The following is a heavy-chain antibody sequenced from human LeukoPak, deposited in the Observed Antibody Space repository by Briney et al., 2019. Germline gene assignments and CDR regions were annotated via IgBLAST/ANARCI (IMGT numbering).Heavy chain of an antibody. V-gene: IGHV3-33*01. Sequence: PGRALRLSFAASGFTFSSYGMHSVRQAPGKGLGWVAGIWYDGSNKYYADSVKGRFTISRDNSKNTLYLQMNSLRAEDTAVYYCARDLEGYNWGFDYWGQGTLVTVSS. J-gene: IGHJ4*02. D-gene: IGHD5-24*01. CDR2: IWYDGSNK. CDR3: ARDLEGYNWGFDY. CDR1: GFTFSSYG.